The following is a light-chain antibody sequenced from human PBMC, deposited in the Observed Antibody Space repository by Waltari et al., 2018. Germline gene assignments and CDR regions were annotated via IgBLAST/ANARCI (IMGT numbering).Light chain of an antibody. V-gene: IGKV1-9*01. Sequence: DIQLTQSPSFLSASVGDRVTITCRASQGISSYLAWYQQKPGKAPKRLIYAASTLQSGVPSRFSGSGSGTEFTLTISSLQPEDFATYHCQQLDSYPITFGPGSKVDIK. CDR3: QQLDSYPIT. CDR1: QGISSY. J-gene: IGKJ3*01. CDR2: AAS.